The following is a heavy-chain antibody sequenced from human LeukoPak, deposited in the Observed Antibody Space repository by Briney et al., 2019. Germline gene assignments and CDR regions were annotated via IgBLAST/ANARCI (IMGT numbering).Heavy chain of an antibody. V-gene: IGHV3-23*01. CDR1: GFTFSSYS. Sequence: GGSLRLSCAASGFTFSSYSMNWVRQAPGKGLEWVSAISGSGGSTYYADSVKGRFTISRDNSKNTLYLQMNSLRAEDTAVYYCAKDWTVRIQLWTPFDYWGQGTLVTVSS. CDR3: AKDWTVRIQLWTPFDY. CDR2: ISGSGGST. J-gene: IGHJ4*02. D-gene: IGHD5-18*01.